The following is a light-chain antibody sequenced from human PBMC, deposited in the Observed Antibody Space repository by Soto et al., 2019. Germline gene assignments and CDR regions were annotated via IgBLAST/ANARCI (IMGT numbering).Light chain of an antibody. CDR3: QTWGTGIHVV. J-gene: IGLJ2*01. CDR1: SGHSSNA. Sequence: QLVLTQSPSASASLGASVKLTCTLSSGHSSNAIAWHQQQPEKGPRYLMNLNSDGSHVKGDGIPDRFSGSISGAERYLTISRIQYEAEAYYYCQTWGTGIHVVFGGGTKLTVL. V-gene: IGLV4-69*01. CDR2: LNSDGSH.